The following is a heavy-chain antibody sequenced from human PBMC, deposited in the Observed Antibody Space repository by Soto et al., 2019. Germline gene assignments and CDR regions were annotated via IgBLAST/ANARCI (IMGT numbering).Heavy chain of an antibody. CDR3: ARGXXFDI. V-gene: IGHV4-4*02. Sequence: QVQLQESGPGLVKPSGTLSLTCAVSSGSIISSGIWWSWVRQPPGKGLEWIGEIYYSGSTTYNPSLKSRVTMSVDKSXNXXXXXXXXXXXXXXXXXXXARGXXFDIWXXXXXVXVSS. J-gene: IGHJ3*02. CDR2: IYYSGST. CDR1: SGSIISSGIW.